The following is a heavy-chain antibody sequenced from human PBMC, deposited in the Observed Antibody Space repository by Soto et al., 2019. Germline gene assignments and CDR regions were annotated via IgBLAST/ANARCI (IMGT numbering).Heavy chain of an antibody. CDR3: ARAGYCSGGSCLHFDY. D-gene: IGHD2-15*01. CDR2: ISRSSSTI. Sequence: GGSLRLSCAASGFTFSSYSMNWVRQAPGKGLEWVSYISRSSSTIYYADSVKGRFTISRDNAKNSLYLQMNSLRDEDTAVYYCARAGYCSGGSCLHFDYWGQGTLVTVSS. CDR1: GFTFSSYS. V-gene: IGHV3-48*02. J-gene: IGHJ4*02.